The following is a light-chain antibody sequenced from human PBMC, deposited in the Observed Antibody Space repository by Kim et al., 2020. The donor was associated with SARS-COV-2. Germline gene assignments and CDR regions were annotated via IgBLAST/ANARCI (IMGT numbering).Light chain of an antibody. Sequence: VSPGERITLSCRTSQSVGDDLAWYQQRPGQAPRLLIYGVSTRATGVPARLSGSGSGTEFTVTISSLQSEDFTVYYCQQYKIWPLTFGGGTKVDIK. CDR1: QSVGDD. CDR2: GVS. CDR3: QQYKIWPLT. V-gene: IGKV3-15*01. J-gene: IGKJ4*01.